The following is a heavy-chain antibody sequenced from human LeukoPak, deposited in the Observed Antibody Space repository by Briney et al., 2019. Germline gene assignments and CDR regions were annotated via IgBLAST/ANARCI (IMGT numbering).Heavy chain of an antibody. CDR3: ATFEFRWLLLSGAFDI. CDR2: IIPIFGTA. D-gene: IGHD3-22*01. J-gene: IGHJ3*02. Sequence: ASVKVSCKASGGTFSSYAISWVRQAPGQGLEWMGGIIPIFGTANYAQKFQGRVTITTDESTSTAYMELSSLRSEDTAVYYCATFEFRWLLLSGAFDIWGQGTMVTVSS. CDR1: GGTFSSYA. V-gene: IGHV1-69*05.